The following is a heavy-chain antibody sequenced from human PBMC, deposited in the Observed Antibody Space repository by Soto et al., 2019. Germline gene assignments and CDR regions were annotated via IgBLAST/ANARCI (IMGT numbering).Heavy chain of an antibody. Sequence: EVQLVESGGGVVRPGGSLRLSCAASGFTFDDYGMRWVRQAPGKGLEWVSGINWHGGSTGYADSVKGRTTISRDNAKNSLYLQMNRLRAEDTALYHCARGLIDGNYDNWFDPWGQGTLVTVSS. CDR1: GFTFDDYG. CDR3: ARGLIDGNYDNWFDP. V-gene: IGHV3-20*01. D-gene: IGHD4-17*01. J-gene: IGHJ5*02. CDR2: INWHGGST.